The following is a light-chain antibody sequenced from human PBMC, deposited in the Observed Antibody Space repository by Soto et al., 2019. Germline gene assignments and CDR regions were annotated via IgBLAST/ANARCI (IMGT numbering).Light chain of an antibody. J-gene: IGKJ1*01. V-gene: IGKV3-20*01. CDR2: DAS. CDR3: QHYGTSPST. CDR1: QAVSSSY. Sequence: EIVLTQSPGTLSLSPGESATLSCRASQAVSSSYLAWYHQKPGQAPRLLIYDASNRATGIPARFSGSGSGTDFTLTISRLEPEDFAVYYCQHYGTSPSTFGRGTKVDIK.